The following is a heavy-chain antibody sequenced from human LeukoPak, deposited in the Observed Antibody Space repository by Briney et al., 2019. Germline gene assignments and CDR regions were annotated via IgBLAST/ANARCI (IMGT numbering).Heavy chain of an antibody. CDR2: ISGSGANT. CDR1: GFTFSSYA. Sequence: GGSLRLSCAASGFTFSSYATSWVCQAPGKGLEWVSVISGSGANTYYADSVKGRFTISRDNSKNTLYLQVNSLRAEDTAVYYCAKAKSYYSNYDYWGQGTLVTVSS. V-gene: IGHV3-23*01. D-gene: IGHD4-11*01. J-gene: IGHJ4*02. CDR3: AKAKSYYSNYDY.